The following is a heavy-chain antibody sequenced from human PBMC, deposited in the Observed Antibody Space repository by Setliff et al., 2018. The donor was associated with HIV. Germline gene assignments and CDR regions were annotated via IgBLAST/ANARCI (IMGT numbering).Heavy chain of an antibody. CDR2: ISSSGKII. V-gene: IGHV3-11*04. CDR1: EFAFSDYY. D-gene: IGHD3-3*01. CDR3: ASWRVPRDAFDI. Sequence: GGSLRLSCAASEFAFSDYYMTWIRQTPGEGLTWLSYISSSGKIIYYADSVKGRFTISRDNAKNTLYLQLNSLRVEDTAVYFCASWRVPRDAFDIWGLGTRVTVSS. J-gene: IGHJ3*02.